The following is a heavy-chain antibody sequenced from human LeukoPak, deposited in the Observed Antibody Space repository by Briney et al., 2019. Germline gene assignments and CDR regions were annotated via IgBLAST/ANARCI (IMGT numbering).Heavy chain of an antibody. V-gene: IGHV3-21*01. Sequence: GGSLRLSCAASGFSFSSYRMNWVRQAPGKGLELVSFISSSRSYIYSADSVKGRFTISRDNAKNSLYLQMNSLRAEDTAVYYCARFIAAPYYFDYWGRGTLVTVSS. CDR1: GFSFSSYR. CDR2: ISSSRSYI. D-gene: IGHD6-13*01. J-gene: IGHJ4*02. CDR3: ARFIAAPYYFDY.